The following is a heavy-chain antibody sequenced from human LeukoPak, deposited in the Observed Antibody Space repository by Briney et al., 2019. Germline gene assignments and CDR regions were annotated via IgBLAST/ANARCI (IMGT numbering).Heavy chain of an antibody. J-gene: IGHJ4*02. CDR1: GFTVSSSY. Sequence: GGSLRLSCAASGFTVSSSYMSWVRQAAGKGLEWVSIISSAGTTYYADSVKGRFTISRDNSKNTVYLQVNSLRDEDTAVYYCARDLEAANTYYFDYWGQGTMVTVSS. CDR3: ARDLEAANTYYFDY. V-gene: IGHV3-66*01. CDR2: ISSAGTT. D-gene: IGHD6-13*01.